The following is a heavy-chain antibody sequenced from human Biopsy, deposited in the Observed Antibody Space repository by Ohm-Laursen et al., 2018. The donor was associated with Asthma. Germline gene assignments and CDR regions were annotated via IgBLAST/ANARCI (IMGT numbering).Heavy chain of an antibody. CDR1: GGTFGNYA. V-gene: IGHV1-69*06. D-gene: IGHD6-13*01. CDR2: ISPVFGST. Sequence: ASVKVSCKSSGGTFGNYAISWVRQAPGLGLEWMGGISPVFGSTNIAQKFQGRVTISADIFTKTAYLEVSSLRSDDTAVYYCASPSSSREILYYYYNMDIWGQGTTVTVSS. CDR3: ASPSSSREILYYYYNMDI. J-gene: IGHJ6*02.